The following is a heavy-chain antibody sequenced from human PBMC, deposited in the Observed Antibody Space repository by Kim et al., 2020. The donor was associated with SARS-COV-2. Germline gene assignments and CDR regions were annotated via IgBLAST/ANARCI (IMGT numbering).Heavy chain of an antibody. CDR1: GFTFDDYA. D-gene: IGHD3-10*01. J-gene: IGHJ4*02. CDR2: ISWNSGSI. Sequence: GGSLRLSCAASGFTFDDYAMHWVRQAPGKGLEWVSGISWNSGSIGYADSVKGRFTISRDNAKNSLYLQMNSLRAEDTALYYCAKYLSYGSGSYRNYYWGQGTLVTVSS. V-gene: IGHV3-9*01. CDR3: AKYLSYGSGSYRNYY.